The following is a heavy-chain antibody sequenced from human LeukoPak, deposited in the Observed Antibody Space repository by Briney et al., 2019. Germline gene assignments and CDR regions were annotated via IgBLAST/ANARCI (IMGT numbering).Heavy chain of an antibody. CDR1: GFTFSTFG. D-gene: IGHD3-22*01. CDR3: AKEEYYYDSSGYQYYYYMDV. V-gene: IGHV3-30*02. CDR2: IRYDGSNK. J-gene: IGHJ6*03. Sequence: GGSLRLSCAASGFAASGFTFSTFGMHWVRQAPGKGLEWVAFIRYDGSNKYYADSVKGRFTISRDDSKNTLYLQMNSLRAEDTAVYYCAKEEYYYDSSGYQYYYYMDVWGKGTTVTI.